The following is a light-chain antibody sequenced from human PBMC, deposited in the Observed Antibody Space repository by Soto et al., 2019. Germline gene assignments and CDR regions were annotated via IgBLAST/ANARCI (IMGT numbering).Light chain of an antibody. CDR2: GAS. Sequence: EIVMTQSPATLSVSPGERAALSCRASQSVNSNLAWYQQKPGQAPRLFIYGASTRATGIPVRFSGSGSGTEFTLTITSLQSEDFAVYYWQQYNNWPLTFGGGTKVEIK. V-gene: IGKV3-15*01. CDR3: QQYNNWPLT. CDR1: QSVNSN. J-gene: IGKJ4*01.